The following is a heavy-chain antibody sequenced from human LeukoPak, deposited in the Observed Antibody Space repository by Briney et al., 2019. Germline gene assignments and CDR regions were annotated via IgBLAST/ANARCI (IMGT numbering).Heavy chain of an antibody. D-gene: IGHD1-20*01. CDR1: GFTFGDDG. CDR3: ARDRRGITGTEWFDP. Sequence: GGSLRLSCEGSGFTFGDDGMSWVRQAPGKGPEWVAGISGNRDSTGYPDSVKGRFTISRDNAKNSLYLQMNSLRVEDTALYYCARDRRGITGTEWFDPWGQGTLVTVSS. CDR2: ISGNRDST. J-gene: IGHJ5*02. V-gene: IGHV3-20*04.